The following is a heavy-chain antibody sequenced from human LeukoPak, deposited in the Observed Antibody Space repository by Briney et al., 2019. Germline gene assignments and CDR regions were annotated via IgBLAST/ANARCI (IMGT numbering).Heavy chain of an antibody. CDR1: GCSITRGYY. D-gene: IGHD3-10*01. CDR2: IYHSGST. CDR3: ARSGPYYYHYMDV. J-gene: IGHJ6*03. V-gene: IGHV4-38-2*02. Sequence: SETLSLTCTVSGCSITRGYYWGWIRQPPGKGLEWIGSIYHSGSTYYNPSLKSRVVISVDTSKKQFSLNLNSVTAADTAVYYCARSGPYYYHYMDVWGKGTTVTVSS.